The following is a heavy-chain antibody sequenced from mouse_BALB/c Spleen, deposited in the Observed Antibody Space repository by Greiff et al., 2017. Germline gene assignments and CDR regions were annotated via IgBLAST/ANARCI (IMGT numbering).Heavy chain of an antibody. J-gene: IGHJ4*01. CDR3: ARWVDGYYVGYYAMDY. CDR1: GDSITSGY. CDR2: ISYSGST. D-gene: IGHD2-3*01. Sequence: EVQLKESGPSLVKPSQTLSLTCSVTGDSITSGYWNWIRKFPGNKLEYMGYISYSGSTYYNPSLKSRISITRDTSKNQYYLQLNSVTTEDTDTYYCARWVDGYYVGYYAMDYWGQGTSVTVSS. V-gene: IGHV3-8*02.